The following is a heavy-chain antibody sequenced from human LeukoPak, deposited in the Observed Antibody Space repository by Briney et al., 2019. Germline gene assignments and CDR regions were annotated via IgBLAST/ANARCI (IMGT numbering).Heavy chain of an antibody. J-gene: IGHJ2*01. D-gene: IGHD6-19*01. CDR3: AKGSSGWYSYFDL. Sequence: PGGSLRLSCAASGFTLDDYAMRWVRQSPGKGLEWVSGISWNNGRIAYGASVKGRFTTSRDNAKKTLHLQMNSLRAEDMALYYCAKGSSGWYSYFDLWGRGTLVTVSS. CDR1: GFTLDDYA. CDR2: ISWNNGRI. V-gene: IGHV3-9*03.